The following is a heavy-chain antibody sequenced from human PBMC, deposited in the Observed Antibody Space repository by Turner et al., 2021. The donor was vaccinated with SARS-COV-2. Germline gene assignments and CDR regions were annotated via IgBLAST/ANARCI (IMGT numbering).Heavy chain of an antibody. J-gene: IGHJ6*02. D-gene: IGHD3-9*01. V-gene: IGHV1-69*01. CDR2: IIPIFDTA. Sequence: QVQLVQSGAEVKKPGSSVNVSCKASGGTFSSYAITWVRQAPGQGLGWMVGIIPIFDTANYAQKFQGRVTITADESTSTAYMELSSLRSEDTAVYYCATGGWALRFFDWLYGMDVWGQGTTVTVSS. CDR1: GGTFSSYA. CDR3: ATGGWALRFFDWLYGMDV.